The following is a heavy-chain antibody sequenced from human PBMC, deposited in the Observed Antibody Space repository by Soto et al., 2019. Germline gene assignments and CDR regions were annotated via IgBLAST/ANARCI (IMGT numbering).Heavy chain of an antibody. Sequence: SETLSLTCTVSGGSISSYYWSWIRQPPGKGLEWIGDIYYSGSTNYNPSLKSRVTISVDTSKNQFSLKLSSVTAADTAVYYCARFPRKWDYYYGMDVWGQGTTVTVSS. CDR2: IYYSGST. V-gene: IGHV4-59*01. CDR1: GGSISSYY. D-gene: IGHD1-26*01. CDR3: ARFPRKWDYYYGMDV. J-gene: IGHJ6*02.